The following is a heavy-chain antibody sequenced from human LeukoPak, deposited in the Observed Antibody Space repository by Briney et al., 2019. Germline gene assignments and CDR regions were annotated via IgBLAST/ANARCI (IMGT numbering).Heavy chain of an antibody. Sequence: GGSLRLSCAASGFTFSSYSMNWVRQAPGKGLEWVSYISSSSSTIYYADSVKGRFTLSRDNAKNSLYLQMNSLRAGDTAVYYCARGFGLKDYWGQGTLVTVSS. CDR3: ARGFGLKDY. J-gene: IGHJ4*02. CDR1: GFTFSSYS. D-gene: IGHD3-16*01. V-gene: IGHV3-48*01. CDR2: ISSSSSTI.